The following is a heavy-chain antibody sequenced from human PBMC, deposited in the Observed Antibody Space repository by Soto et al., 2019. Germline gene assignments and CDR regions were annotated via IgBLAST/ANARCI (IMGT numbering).Heavy chain of an antibody. CDR2: ISGSGGST. J-gene: IGHJ4*02. V-gene: IGHV3-23*01. D-gene: IGHD6-19*01. CDR1: GFTFSSYA. CDR3: ASRVVAGLDFDY. Sequence: EVQLLESGGGLVQPGGSLRLSCAASGFTFSSYAMSWVRQAPGKGLEWVSAISGSGGSTYYADSVKGRFTISRDNSKNTLYLQMNSLRAEDTAVYYCASRVVAGLDFDYWGQGTLVTVSS.